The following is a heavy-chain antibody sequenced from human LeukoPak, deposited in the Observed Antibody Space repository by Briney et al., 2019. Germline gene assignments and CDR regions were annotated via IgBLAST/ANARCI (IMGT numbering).Heavy chain of an antibody. Sequence: SETLSLTCAVYGGPFGGYYWSWIRQPPGKGLEWIGEINHSGSTNYNPSLKSRVTISVDTSKNQFSLKLSSVTAADTAVYYCARGGFVVVPAAIRGWFDPWGQGTLVTVSS. D-gene: IGHD2-2*02. CDR2: INHSGST. CDR1: GGPFGGYY. V-gene: IGHV4-34*01. CDR3: ARGGFVVVPAAIRGWFDP. J-gene: IGHJ5*02.